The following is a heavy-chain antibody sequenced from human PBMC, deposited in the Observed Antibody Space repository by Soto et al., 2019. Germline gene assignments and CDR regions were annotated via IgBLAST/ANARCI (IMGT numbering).Heavy chain of an antibody. J-gene: IGHJ4*02. CDR1: DGSISGYF. Sequence: SETLSLTCIVSDGSISGYFWSWIRQPPGKGLEWIGYIYYAGTTTYNPSLKSRVSISVDTSKNEVSLKLTSVTAADTAVYYCARLGGYYQALDSWGQGTVVTVSS. V-gene: IGHV4-59*08. CDR3: ARLGGYYQALDS. D-gene: IGHD3-22*01. CDR2: IYYAGTT.